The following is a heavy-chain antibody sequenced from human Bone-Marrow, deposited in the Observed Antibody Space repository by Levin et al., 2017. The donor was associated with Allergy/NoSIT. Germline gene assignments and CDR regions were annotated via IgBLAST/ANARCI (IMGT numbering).Heavy chain of an antibody. CDR3: ARVNVIAAQVFDY. D-gene: IGHD6-6*01. V-gene: IGHV1-69*06. CDR1: GGTFSSYA. Sequence: ASVKVSCKASGGTFSSYAISWVRQAPGQGLEWMGGIIPIFGTANYAQKFQGRVTITADKSTSTAYMELSSLRSEDTAVYYCARVNVIAAQVFDYWGQGTLVTVSS. J-gene: IGHJ4*02. CDR2: IIPIFGTA.